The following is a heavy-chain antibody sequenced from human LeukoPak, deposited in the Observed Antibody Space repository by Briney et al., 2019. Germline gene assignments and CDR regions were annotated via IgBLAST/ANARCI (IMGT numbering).Heavy chain of an antibody. V-gene: IGHV1-8*01. CDR3: ARELNGYGGNPLAY. Sequence: ASVKVSCKASGYTFTSHDINWVRQAAGQGLEWMGWMNPNSGNSGYAQNFQGRVIMTRDTSISTAYMELHSLRSEDTAVYYCARELNGYGGNPLAYWGQGTLVTVSS. CDR2: MNPNSGNS. CDR1: GYTFTSHD. D-gene: IGHD4-23*01. J-gene: IGHJ4*02.